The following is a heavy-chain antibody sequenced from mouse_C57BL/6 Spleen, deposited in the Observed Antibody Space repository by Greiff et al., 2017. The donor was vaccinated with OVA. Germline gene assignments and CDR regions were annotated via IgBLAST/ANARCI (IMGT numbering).Heavy chain of an antibody. Sequence: VQVVESGPELVKPGASVTISCKASGYSFTSYYIHWVKQRPGQGLEWIGWIYPGSGNTKYNEKFKGKATLTADTSSRTAYMQLSRLTSEDSSVCYCARRSPLDYWGQGTTLTVSA. CDR1: GYSFTSYY. CDR2: IYPGSGNT. CDR3: ARRSPLDY. J-gene: IGHJ2*01. V-gene: IGHV1-66*01.